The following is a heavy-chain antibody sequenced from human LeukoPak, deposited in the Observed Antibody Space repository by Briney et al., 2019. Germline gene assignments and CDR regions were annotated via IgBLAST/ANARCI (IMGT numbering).Heavy chain of an antibody. D-gene: IGHD1-1*01. CDR1: GFTFSSYA. J-gene: IGHJ4*02. V-gene: IGHV3-23*01. Sequence: GGSLRLSCAASGFTFSSYAMNWVRQAPGKGLEWVSGITGNGGYTYYADSVKGRLTISRDNSRSTLYLQMNSPRAEDTAIYYCAKGTLQQFDYWGQGTLVTVSS. CDR3: AKGTLQQFDY. CDR2: ITGNGGYT.